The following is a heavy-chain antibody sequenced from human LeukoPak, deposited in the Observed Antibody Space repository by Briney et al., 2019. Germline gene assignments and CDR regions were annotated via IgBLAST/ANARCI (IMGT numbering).Heavy chain of an antibody. D-gene: IGHD3-16*01. V-gene: IGHV4-39*01. J-gene: IGHJ4*02. CDR3: ARNYGP. CDR2: IYYSGST. Sequence: KPSETLSLTCTVSGGSISGSSYYWGWIRQPPGKGLEWIGSIYYSGSTYYNPSLKSRVTISVDTSKNQLSLKLNSVTATDTAVYYCARNYGPWGQGTLVTVSS. CDR1: GGSISGSSYY.